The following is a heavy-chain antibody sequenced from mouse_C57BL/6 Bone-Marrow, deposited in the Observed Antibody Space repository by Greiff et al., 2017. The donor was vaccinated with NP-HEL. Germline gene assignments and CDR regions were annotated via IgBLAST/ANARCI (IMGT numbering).Heavy chain of an antibody. CDR3: ARAEYCGSPHGYFDD. Sequence: VQLQQSDAELVKPGASVKISCKVSGYTFTDHTINWMKQRPEQGLEWIGYIYPRDGSTKYNEKFKGKATLTADKSSSTAYMQLNSLTSEDSAVYFGARAEYCGSPHGYFDDWGTGTTVTVSS. CDR2: IYPRDGST. D-gene: IGHD1-1*01. V-gene: IGHV1-78*01. CDR1: GYTFTDHT. J-gene: IGHJ1*03.